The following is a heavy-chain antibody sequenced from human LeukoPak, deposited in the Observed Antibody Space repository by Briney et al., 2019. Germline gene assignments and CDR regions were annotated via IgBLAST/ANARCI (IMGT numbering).Heavy chain of an antibody. CDR2: IRYDGNNE. J-gene: IGHJ4*02. CDR1: GFTFSSYA. CDR3: AKDQGSGWYEDYFDY. V-gene: IGHV3-30*02. D-gene: IGHD6-19*01. Sequence: PGGSLRLSCATSGFTFSSYAMHWVRQAPGKGLEWVASIRYDGNNEYYRDSVKGRFTVSRDNSKNTLHLQMNSLRTEDTALYYCAKDQGSGWYEDYFDYWGQGTLVTVSS.